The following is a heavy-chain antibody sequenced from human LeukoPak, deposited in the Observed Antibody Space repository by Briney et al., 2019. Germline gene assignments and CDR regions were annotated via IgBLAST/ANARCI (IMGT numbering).Heavy chain of an antibody. D-gene: IGHD1-26*01. CDR1: GDSITSGRYY. CDR3: ARDPFRSSFDS. CDR2: IYSSGTT. Sequence: SQTLSLTCTVSGDSITSGRYYWSWIRQPAGKGLEWIGRIYSSGTTHYNPSLKSRVTMSMDTSKTQFSLKLTSVTAADTAVYYCARDPFRSSFDSWGQGTLVTVSS. V-gene: IGHV4-61*02. J-gene: IGHJ4*02.